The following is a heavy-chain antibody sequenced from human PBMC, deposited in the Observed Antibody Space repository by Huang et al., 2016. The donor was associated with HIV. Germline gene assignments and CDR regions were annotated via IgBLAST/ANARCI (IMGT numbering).Heavy chain of an antibody. D-gene: IGHD3-3*01. CDR2: VNVSGAT. Sequence: QMQLQQRGAGLLKPSETLSLTCGVSGGSFTGNYLTGIRQAPGKGLAWIGEVNVSGATNYNPSLNGRVTISLDKSNRELSLNLRSVTAADTAVYYCTRQWTILEWLLGLDVWGQGTTVIVSS. CDR1: GGSFTGNY. V-gene: IGHV4-34*02. CDR3: TRQWTILEWLLGLDV. J-gene: IGHJ6*02.